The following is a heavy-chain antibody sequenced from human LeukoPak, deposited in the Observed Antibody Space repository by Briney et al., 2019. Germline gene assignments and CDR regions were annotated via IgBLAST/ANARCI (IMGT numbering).Heavy chain of an antibody. Sequence: SETLSLTCTVSGGSISSYYWSWIRQPPGKGLEWIGYIYYSGSTNYNPSLKSRVTISVDTSKNQFSLNLSSVTAADTAVYYCARRGYSSGWYPFDYWGQGTLVTVSS. CDR1: GGSISSYY. D-gene: IGHD6-19*01. CDR3: ARRGYSSGWYPFDY. V-gene: IGHV4-59*08. J-gene: IGHJ4*02. CDR2: IYYSGST.